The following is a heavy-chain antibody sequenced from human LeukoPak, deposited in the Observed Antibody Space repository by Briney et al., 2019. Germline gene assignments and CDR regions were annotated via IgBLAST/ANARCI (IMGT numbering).Heavy chain of an antibody. CDR1: GFTFSSYW. Sequence: GGSLRLSCAASGFTFSSYWMSWVRQAPGKGLEWVAYIKQDVTEKYYVHSVKGRFSISRDNAKNSLYLQMNSLRAEDTAVYYCAELGITMIGGVWGKGTTVTISS. D-gene: IGHD3-10*02. J-gene: IGHJ6*04. CDR3: AELGITMIGGV. V-gene: IGHV3-7*01. CDR2: IKQDVTEK.